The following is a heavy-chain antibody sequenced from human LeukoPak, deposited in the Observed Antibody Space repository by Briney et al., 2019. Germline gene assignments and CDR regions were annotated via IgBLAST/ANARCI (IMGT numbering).Heavy chain of an antibody. D-gene: IGHD5-18*01. CDR1: GGSISNYY. J-gene: IGHJ4*02. CDR3: ARGYSYGHNFDY. Sequence: PSETLSLTCTVSGGSISNYYWSWIRQPPGKGLEWIGCVYYTGTTNYNPSLKSRVTISIDTSKNQLSLKLSSVTAADTAVYYCARGYSYGHNFDYWGQGTLVTVSS. CDR2: VYYTGTT. V-gene: IGHV4-59*01.